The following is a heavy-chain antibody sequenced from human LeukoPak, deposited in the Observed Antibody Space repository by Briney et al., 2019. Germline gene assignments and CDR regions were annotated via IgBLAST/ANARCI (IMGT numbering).Heavy chain of an antibody. D-gene: IGHD6-13*01. CDR3: ARDKFGAAAGTGSYHYYYYYMDV. Sequence: PGGSLRLSCAASGFTFSSYWMNWVRQAPGKGLEWVANIKQDGSEKYYVDSVKGRFTISRDNAKNSLYLQMNSLRAEDTAVYYCARDKFGAAAGTGSYHYYYYYMDVWGKGTTVTISS. V-gene: IGHV3-7*01. CDR2: IKQDGSEK. CDR1: GFTFSSYW. J-gene: IGHJ6*03.